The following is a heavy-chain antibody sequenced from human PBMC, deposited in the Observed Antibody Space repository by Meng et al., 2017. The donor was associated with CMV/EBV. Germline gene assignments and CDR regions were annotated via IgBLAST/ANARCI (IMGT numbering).Heavy chain of an antibody. CDR1: GGSFSGYD. Sequence: QLQQWGSGLFKPSETSSRTCAFYGGSFSGYDWSWVLQPPGKGLELIGEINHSGSTYYNPALKSRVTLSVDTSKNQFSLKLSSVTAADTAVYYCARGSIAARLGLGDWGQGTLVTVSS. CDR2: INHSGST. D-gene: IGHD6-6*01. J-gene: IGHJ4*02. CDR3: ARGSIAARLGLGD. V-gene: IGHV4-34*01.